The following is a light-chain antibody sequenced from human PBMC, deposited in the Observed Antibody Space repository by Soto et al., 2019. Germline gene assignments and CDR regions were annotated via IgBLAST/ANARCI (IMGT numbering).Light chain of an antibody. J-gene: IGLJ1*01. CDR3: TSNTTNNPCQYV. V-gene: IGLV2-14*03. CDR1: SSDVGGYNY. CDR2: DVS. Sequence: QSVLTQAASVSGSPGQSITISCTGTSSDVGGYNYVSWYQHHPGKAPKLMIYDVSNRPSGVSNRFSGSKSGNTASLTISGLQPEDEVDYYSTSNTTNNPCQYVFVPGTKV.